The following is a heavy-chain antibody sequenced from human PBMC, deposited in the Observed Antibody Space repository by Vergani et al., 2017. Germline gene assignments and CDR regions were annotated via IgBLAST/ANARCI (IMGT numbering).Heavy chain of an antibody. Sequence: QVQLQESGPGLVKPSETLSLTCTVSGGSISSYYWSWIRQPAGKGLEWIGRIYTSASTNYNPSLKSRVTMSVDTSKNQFSLKLSSVTAADTAVYYCARGAVRGVRRSYFDYWGQGTLVTVSS. CDR2: IYTSAST. J-gene: IGHJ4*02. CDR3: ARGAVRGVRRSYFDY. D-gene: IGHD3-10*01. V-gene: IGHV4-4*07. CDR1: GGSISSYY.